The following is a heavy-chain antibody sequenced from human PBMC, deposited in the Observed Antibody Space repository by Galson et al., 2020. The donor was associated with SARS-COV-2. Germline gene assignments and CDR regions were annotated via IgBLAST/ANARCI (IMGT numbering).Heavy chain of an antibody. Sequence: GESLKISCKGSGYSFSSYWIGWVRQMPGKGLEWMGIIYPGDSDTKYSSSFQGQVTISADKSTSTAYLQWSSLKASDTAMYYCARRRGGYTYGYDYWGQGTLVTVSS. CDR2: IYPGDSDT. J-gene: IGHJ4*02. V-gene: IGHV5-51*01. D-gene: IGHD5-18*01. CDR3: ARRRGGYTYGYDY. CDR1: GYSFSSYW.